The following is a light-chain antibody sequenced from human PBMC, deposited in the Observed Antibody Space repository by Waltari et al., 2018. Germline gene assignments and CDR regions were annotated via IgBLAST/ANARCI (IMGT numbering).Light chain of an antibody. V-gene: IGKV3-20*01. Sequence: EVVLTQSPGSLSSSPGGRFTFSCRVRHCVSMALAWYQQKPGTAPRLLIFGASNRASGIPERFSGSGSETDFSLTISRLEPEDFAAYYCQHDERLPATFGRGTKVEIK. CDR3: QHDERLPAT. CDR1: HCVSMA. J-gene: IGKJ1*01. CDR2: GAS.